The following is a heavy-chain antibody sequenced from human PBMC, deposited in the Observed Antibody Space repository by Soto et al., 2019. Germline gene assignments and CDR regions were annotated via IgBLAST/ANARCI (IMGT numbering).Heavy chain of an antibody. CDR1: GFNFPTSW. V-gene: IGHV5-51*01. D-gene: IGHD5-18*01. J-gene: IGHJ4*03. CDR2: IHPSDSDI. Sequence: GESLKISCQGSGFNFPTSWIGWVRQTPGKGLEWIGIIHPSDSDITYMPTFEGRVIISADNSISTAYLQWTSLQASDTAKYFCARRHGYSYGYVDFWGQGTLVTVSS. CDR3: ARRHGYSYGYVDF.